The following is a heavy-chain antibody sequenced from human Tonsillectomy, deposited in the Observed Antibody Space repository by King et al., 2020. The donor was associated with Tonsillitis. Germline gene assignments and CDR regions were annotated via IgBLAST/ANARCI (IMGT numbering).Heavy chain of an antibody. D-gene: IGHD5-24*01. Sequence: VQLVESGGGVVQPGGSLRLSCAASGFTFNTYGIHWVRQAPGKGLEWVTFIRSDGSNIKYYADSVKGRFTISRDNSKNAVYLQMNSLKREDSAVYYCAKEMWARIHTIDYWGQGTLVTVSS. J-gene: IGHJ4*02. CDR1: GFTFNTYG. V-gene: IGHV3-30*02. CDR3: AKEMWARIHTIDY. CDR2: IRSDGSNIK.